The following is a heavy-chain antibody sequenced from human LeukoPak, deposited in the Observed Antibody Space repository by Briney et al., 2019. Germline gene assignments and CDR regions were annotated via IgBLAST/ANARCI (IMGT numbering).Heavy chain of an antibody. CDR2: ISAYNGNT. Sequence: GASVKVSCKASGYTFTSYGISWVRQAPGQGLEWMGWISAYNGNTNYAQKLQGRVTMTTDTSTSTAYMELRSLRSDDTAVYYCARASVADTAMAPIVAFDIWGQGTMVTVSS. CDR3: ARASVADTAMAPIVAFDI. J-gene: IGHJ3*02. D-gene: IGHD5-18*01. V-gene: IGHV1-18*01. CDR1: GYTFTSYG.